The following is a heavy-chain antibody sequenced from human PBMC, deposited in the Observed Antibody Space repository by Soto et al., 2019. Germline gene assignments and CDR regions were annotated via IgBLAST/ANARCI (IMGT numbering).Heavy chain of an antibody. V-gene: IGHV3-73*02. J-gene: IGHJ6*02. CDR3: TRTTRGHYDYGMDV. CDR1: GFTFSGSA. Sequence: EVQLVESGGGLVQPGGSLKLSCAASGFTFSGSAMHWVRQASGKGLEWVGRIRSKANSYATAYAASVKGRFTISRDDSKRTSYLQMNSLKTENTAVYYCTRTTRGHYDYGMDVWGQGTTVTVSS. CDR2: IRSKANSYAT.